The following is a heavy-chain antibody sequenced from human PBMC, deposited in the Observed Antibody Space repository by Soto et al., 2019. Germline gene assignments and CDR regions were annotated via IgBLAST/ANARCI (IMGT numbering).Heavy chain of an antibody. V-gene: IGHV3-30-3*01. CDR1: GFTFRSYA. CDR3: ARRVPAAVAYFDY. J-gene: IGHJ4*02. D-gene: IGHD2-2*01. Sequence: VQLVESGGGVVQPGRSLRLSCAGSGFTFRSYAMHWVRQAPGKGLEWVAVVSYDGTREYYADSVKGRFTISRDNSNNTVYRQMHSLRPEDTAVYYCARRVPAAVAYFDYWGRGTLVTASA. CDR2: VSYDGTRE.